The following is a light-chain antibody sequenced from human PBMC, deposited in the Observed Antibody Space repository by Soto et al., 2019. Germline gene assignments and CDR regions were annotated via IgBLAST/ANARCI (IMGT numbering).Light chain of an antibody. J-gene: IGKJ1*01. CDR3: QQYGRT. CDR1: QSISSSY. CDR2: GAS. V-gene: IGKV3-20*01. Sequence: EIVLTQSPGTLSLSPGERANLYCRASQSISSSYLAWYQQKPGQAPRLLIYGASSRATGIPDRFSGSGSGTDFTLTISRLEPEDFAVYYCQQYGRTFGQGTKVDIK.